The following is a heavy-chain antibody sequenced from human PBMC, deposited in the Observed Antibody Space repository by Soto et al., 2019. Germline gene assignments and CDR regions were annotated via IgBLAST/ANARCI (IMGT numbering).Heavy chain of an antibody. CDR3: AKDSGYNYGYFRWFDP. J-gene: IGHJ5*02. D-gene: IGHD5-18*01. V-gene: IGHV4-59*01. CDR1: GFSISNYY. CDR2: IFYSGST. Sequence: SETLSLTCTVSGFSISNYYWSWIRQPPGRGLEWIGHIFYSGSTNYNPALKSRVTISVDTSKSQFSLKLSSVTAADTAVYYCAKDSGYNYGYFRWFDPWGQGTLVTVSS.